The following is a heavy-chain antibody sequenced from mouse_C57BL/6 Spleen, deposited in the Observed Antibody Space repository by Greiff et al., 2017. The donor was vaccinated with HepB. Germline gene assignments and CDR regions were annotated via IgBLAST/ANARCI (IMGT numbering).Heavy chain of an antibody. CDR3: ARTDSSGSWFAY. Sequence: EVKLMESGGGLVKPGGSLKLSCAASGFTFSDYGMHWVRQAPEKGLEWVAYISSGSSTIYYADTVKGRFTISRDNAKNTLFLQMTSLRSEDTAMYYCARTDSSGSWFAYWGQGTLVTVSA. CDR2: ISSGSSTI. D-gene: IGHD3-2*02. J-gene: IGHJ3*01. CDR1: GFTFSDYG. V-gene: IGHV5-17*01.